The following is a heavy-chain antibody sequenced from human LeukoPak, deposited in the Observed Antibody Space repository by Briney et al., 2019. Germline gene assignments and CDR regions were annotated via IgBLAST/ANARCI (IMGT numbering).Heavy chain of an antibody. J-gene: IGHJ4*02. CDR2: IKQDGSEK. CDR3: ARGSDILTGYLFRFDY. D-gene: IGHD3-9*01. CDR1: GFTFSSYW. Sequence: PGGSLRLSCTASGFTFSSYWMSWVRQAPGKGLEWVANIKQDGSEKCYVDSVKGRFTISRDNAKNSLYLQMNSLRAEDTAVYYCARGSDILTGYLFRFDYWGQGTLVTVPS. V-gene: IGHV3-7*01.